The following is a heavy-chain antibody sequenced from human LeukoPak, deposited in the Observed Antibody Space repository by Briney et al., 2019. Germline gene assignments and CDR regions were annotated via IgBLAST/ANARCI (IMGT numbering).Heavy chain of an antibody. CDR1: GGSVSSGTYY. CDR2: IYTSGST. J-gene: IGHJ4*02. D-gene: IGHD7-27*01. V-gene: IGHV4-61*02. CDR3: ARSRLGIGLFDY. Sequence: PSETLSLTCTVSGGSVSSGTYYWTWIRQPAGKGLEWIGRIYTSGSTNYNPSLKSRVTISVDTSKSQFSLKLSSVTAADTAVYYCARSRLGIGLFDYWGQGTLVTVSS.